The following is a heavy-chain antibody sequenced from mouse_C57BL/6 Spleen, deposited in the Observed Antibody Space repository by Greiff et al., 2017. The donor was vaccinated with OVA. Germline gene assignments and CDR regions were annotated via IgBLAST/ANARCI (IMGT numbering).Heavy chain of an antibody. CDR2: IRSKSNNYAT. J-gene: IGHJ3*01. CDR1: GFSFNTYA. Sequence: EVQLQESGGGLVQPKGSLKLSCAASGFSFNTYAMNWVRQAPGKGLEWVARIRSKSNNYATYYADSVKDRFTISRDDSESMLYLQMNNLKTEDTAMYYCVRQNYGSSYRFAYWGQGTLVTVSA. CDR3: VRQNYGSSYRFAY. D-gene: IGHD1-1*01. V-gene: IGHV10-1*01.